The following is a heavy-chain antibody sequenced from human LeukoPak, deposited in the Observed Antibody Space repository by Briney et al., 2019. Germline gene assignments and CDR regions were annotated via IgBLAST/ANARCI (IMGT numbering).Heavy chain of an antibody. Sequence: SETLSLTCTVSGGSISSSDYYWGWIRQPPGKGLEWIGSIYYSGSTYYNPSLKSRVTISVDTSKNQFSLKLSSVTAADTAVYYCARDLPRYSSSWYPYWGQGTLVTVSS. J-gene: IGHJ4*02. V-gene: IGHV4-39*07. CDR2: IYYSGST. CDR3: ARDLPRYSSSWYPY. D-gene: IGHD6-13*01. CDR1: GGSISSSDYY.